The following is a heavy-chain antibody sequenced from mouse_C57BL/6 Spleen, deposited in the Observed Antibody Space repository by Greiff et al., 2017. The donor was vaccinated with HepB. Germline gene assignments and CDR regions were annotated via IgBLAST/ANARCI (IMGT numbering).Heavy chain of an antibody. D-gene: IGHD3-3*01. CDR1: GYTFTSYW. CDR2: IHPNSGST. J-gene: IGHJ3*01. V-gene: IGHV1-64*01. CDR3: ARSSRDSAWFAY. Sequence: VKLQQPGAELVKPGASVKLSCKASGYTFTSYWMHWVKQRPGQGLEWIGMIHPNSGSTNYNEKFKSKATLTVDKSSSTAYMQLSSLTSEDSAVYYCARSSRDSAWFAYWGQGTLVTVSA.